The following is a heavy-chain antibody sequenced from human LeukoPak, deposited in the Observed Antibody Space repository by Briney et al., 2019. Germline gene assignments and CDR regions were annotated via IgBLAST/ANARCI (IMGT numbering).Heavy chain of an antibody. CDR1: GDSFSSNSVA. V-gene: IGHV6-1*01. Sequence: SQTLTLTCAISGDSFSSNSVAWNWLRQCPSRGLEWLGRAYSRSRGGRDYAISVRSRINIDTDTSRNQFSLQLSSVTPEDTAVYYCARGINSAFDIWGQGTMVTVSS. CDR3: ARGINSAFDI. CDR2: AYSRSRGGR. D-gene: IGHD4-23*01. J-gene: IGHJ3*02.